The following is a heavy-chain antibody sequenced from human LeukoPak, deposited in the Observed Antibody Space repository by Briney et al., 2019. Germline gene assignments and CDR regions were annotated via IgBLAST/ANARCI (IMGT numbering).Heavy chain of an antibody. D-gene: IGHD6-13*01. V-gene: IGHV1-2*04. J-gene: IGHJ6*02. Sequence: ASVKVSCKASGYTFTGYYMHWVRQAPGQGLEWMGWINPNSGGTNYAQKFQGWVTMTRDTSISTAYMELSRLRSDDTAVYYCARDTLDRGQLVPGFYYYYGMDVWGQGTTVTVSS. CDR2: INPNSGGT. CDR3: ARDTLDRGQLVPGFYYYYGMDV. CDR1: GYTFTGYY.